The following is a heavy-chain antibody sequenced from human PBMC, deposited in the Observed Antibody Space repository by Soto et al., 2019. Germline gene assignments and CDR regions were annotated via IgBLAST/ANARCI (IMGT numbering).Heavy chain of an antibody. CDR1: GGSISSSNW. D-gene: IGHD2-2*01. V-gene: IGHV4-4*02. CDR2: IYHSGST. CDR3: ARDAGRTSCYKCFDY. J-gene: IGHJ4*02. Sequence: SETLSLTCAVSGGSISSSNWWSWVRQPPGKGLEWIGEIYHSGSTNYNPSLKSRVTISVDKSKNQFSLKLSSVTAADTAVYYCARDAGRTSCYKCFDYWGQGTLVTVSS.